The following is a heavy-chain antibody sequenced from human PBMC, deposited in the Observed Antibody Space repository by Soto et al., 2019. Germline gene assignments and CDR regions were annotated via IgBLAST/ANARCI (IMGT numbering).Heavy chain of an antibody. Sequence: QVQLVQSGAEVKKPGSSVKVSCKASGGTFSSYAISWVRQAPGQGLEWMGGIIPIFGTANYAQKFHGRVTITADESTSTAYMQLSSLRSEDTAVYYCARVEMAKQFGWFDPWGQGTLVTVAS. CDR3: ARVEMAKQFGWFDP. D-gene: IGHD5-12*01. CDR1: GGTFSSYA. V-gene: IGHV1-69*12. CDR2: IIPIFGTA. J-gene: IGHJ5*02.